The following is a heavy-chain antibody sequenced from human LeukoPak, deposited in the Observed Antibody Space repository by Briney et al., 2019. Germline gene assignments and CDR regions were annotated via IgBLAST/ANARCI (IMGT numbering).Heavy chain of an antibody. CDR2: INPSGGST. V-gene: IGHV1-46*01. CDR3: ARGNNDILTGYVAWWFDP. CDR1: GYTFTSYY. Sequence: ASVKVSCKASGYTFTSYYMHWVRQAPGQGLEWMGIINPSGGSTSYAQKFQGRVTITRDTSASTAYMELSSLRSEDMAVYYCARGNNDILTGYVAWWFDPWGQGTLVTVSS. J-gene: IGHJ5*02. D-gene: IGHD3-9*01.